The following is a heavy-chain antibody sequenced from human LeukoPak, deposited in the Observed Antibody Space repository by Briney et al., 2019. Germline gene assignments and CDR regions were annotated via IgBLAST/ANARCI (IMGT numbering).Heavy chain of an antibody. D-gene: IGHD3-22*01. Sequence: GGSLRLSCAASGFTFDDYGMSWVRQAPGKGLEWVSGINWNGGSTGYADSVKGRFTISRDNAKNSLYLQMNSLRAEDTALYYCARVKGITMTFGAFDIWGQGTMVTVSS. V-gene: IGHV3-20*04. CDR1: GFTFDDYG. J-gene: IGHJ3*02. CDR2: INWNGGST. CDR3: ARVKGITMTFGAFDI.